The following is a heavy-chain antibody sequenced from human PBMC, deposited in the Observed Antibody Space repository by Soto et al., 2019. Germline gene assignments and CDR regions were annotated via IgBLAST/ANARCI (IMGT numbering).Heavy chain of an antibody. CDR2: IKFDGTTT. Sequence: EVQLVESGGGLLQPGGSLRLSCVASGFTFSFHWMHWVRQAPGKGLVWVSRIKFDGTTTNYADSVNGRFAISRDNAKNTVYLQIYSLTAEDTGVYYCGRVLRNYYGVDVWGQGTTVTVAS. J-gene: IGHJ6*02. D-gene: IGHD1-26*01. V-gene: IGHV3-74*01. CDR1: GFTFSFHW. CDR3: GRVLRNYYGVDV.